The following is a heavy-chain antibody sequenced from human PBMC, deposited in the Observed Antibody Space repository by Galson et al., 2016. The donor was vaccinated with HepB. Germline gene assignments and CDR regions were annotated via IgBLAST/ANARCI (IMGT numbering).Heavy chain of an antibody. CDR2: IYGGGGT. CDR3: HGAGGFSS. CDR1: GFTVSNNR. V-gene: IGHV3-53*01. J-gene: IGHJ5*02. Sequence: SLRLSCAASGFTVSNNRIFWVRQAPGKGLEWVSLIYGGGGTYYADSVKGRFTMYRDNSKNIVYLQMHSLRAEDTAVYYCHGAGGFSSWGQGTLVTVSS. D-gene: IGHD5-12*01.